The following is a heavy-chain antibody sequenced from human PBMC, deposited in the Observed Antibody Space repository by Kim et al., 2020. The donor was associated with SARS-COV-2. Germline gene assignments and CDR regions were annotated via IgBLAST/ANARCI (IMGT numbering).Heavy chain of an antibody. CDR3: ATVATMVRGVIAGAFDI. CDR1: GYTLTELS. D-gene: IGHD3-10*01. V-gene: IGHV1-24*01. Sequence: ASVKVSCKVSGYTLTELSMHWVRQAPGKGLEWMGGFDPEDGETIYAQKFQGRVTMTEDTSTDTAYMELSSLRSEDTAVYYCATVATMVRGVIAGAFDIWGQGTMVTVSS. J-gene: IGHJ3*02. CDR2: FDPEDGET.